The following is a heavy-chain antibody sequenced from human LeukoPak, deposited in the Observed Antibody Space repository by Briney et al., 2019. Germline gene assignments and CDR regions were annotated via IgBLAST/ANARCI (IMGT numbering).Heavy chain of an antibody. J-gene: IGHJ4*02. CDR1: RFTFEDYG. Sequence: GGSLRLSCATSRFTFEDYGMHWVRQAPGKGLEWVAVIWHDGSNTNYADSVKGRFTISRDNSKNTLYLHMNSLRAEDTAVYYCARDQYYGSGSSTDWGQGTLVTVSS. CDR2: IWHDGSNT. CDR3: ARDQYYGSGSSTD. V-gene: IGHV3-33*08. D-gene: IGHD3-10*01.